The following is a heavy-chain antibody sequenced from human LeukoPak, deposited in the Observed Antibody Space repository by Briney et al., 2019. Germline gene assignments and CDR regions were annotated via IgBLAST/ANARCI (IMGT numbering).Heavy chain of an antibody. CDR3: ARERIAAYYFDY. J-gene: IGHJ4*02. Sequence: ASVKVSCKASGYTLTSYGISWVRQAPGQGLEWMGIINPSGGSTSYAQKFQGRVTMTRDTSTSTVYMELSSLRSEDTAVYYCARERIAAYYFDYWGQGTLVTVSS. CDR2: INPSGGST. D-gene: IGHD6-13*01. V-gene: IGHV1-46*01. CDR1: GYTLTSYG.